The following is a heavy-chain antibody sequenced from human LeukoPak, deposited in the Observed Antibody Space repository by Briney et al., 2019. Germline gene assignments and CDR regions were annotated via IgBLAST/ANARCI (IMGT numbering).Heavy chain of an antibody. CDR2: ISYDGSNK. Sequence: TGGSLRLSCAASGFTFSSYAMHWVRQAPGKGLEWVAVISYDGSNKYYADSVKGRFTISRDNSKNTLYLQMNSLRAEDTAVYYCASRDYGDWGFGVDYWGQGTLVTVSS. CDR3: ASRDYGDWGFGVDY. D-gene: IGHD4-17*01. V-gene: IGHV3-30-3*01. CDR1: GFTFSSYA. J-gene: IGHJ4*02.